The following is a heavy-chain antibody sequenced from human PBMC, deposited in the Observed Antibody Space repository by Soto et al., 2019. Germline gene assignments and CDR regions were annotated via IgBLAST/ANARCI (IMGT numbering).Heavy chain of an antibody. CDR2: IYSGGST. Sequence: GGSLRLSCAASGFTVSSNYMSWVRQAPGKGLEWVSVIYSGGSTYYADSVKGRFTISRDNSKNTLYLQMNSLRAEDTAVYYCARELHTMVRGVITGWFDPWGQGTLVTVSS. D-gene: IGHD3-10*01. V-gene: IGHV3-53*01. CDR1: GFTVSSNY. J-gene: IGHJ5*02. CDR3: ARELHTMVRGVITGWFDP.